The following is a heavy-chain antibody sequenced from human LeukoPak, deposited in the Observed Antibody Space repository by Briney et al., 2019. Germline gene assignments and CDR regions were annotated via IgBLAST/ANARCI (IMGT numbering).Heavy chain of an antibody. CDR1: GFTFSSYE. Sequence: GGSLRLSCAASGFTFSSYEMNWVRQAPGKGLEWVSGINWNGGSTGYADSVKGRLTISRDNAKNSLYLQMNSLRAEDTALYYCEREPTYSSSWYTNWGQGTLVTVSS. CDR3: EREPTYSSSWYTN. CDR2: INWNGGST. D-gene: IGHD6-13*01. J-gene: IGHJ4*02. V-gene: IGHV3-20*04.